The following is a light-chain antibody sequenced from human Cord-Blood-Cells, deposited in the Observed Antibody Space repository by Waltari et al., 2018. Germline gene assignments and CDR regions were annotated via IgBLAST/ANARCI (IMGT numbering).Light chain of an antibody. V-gene: IGKV3-20*01. J-gene: IGKJ2*01. CDR2: AAS. CDR3: QQYGSSPYT. Sequence: EIVLTQSPGTLSLSPGERATLSCRASQSVSSSYLAWYQQNPGQAPRLLIYAASSRATGIPASFSGSGSGTDFTLTISRLEPEDFAVYYCQQYGSSPYTFGQGTKLEIK. CDR1: QSVSSSY.